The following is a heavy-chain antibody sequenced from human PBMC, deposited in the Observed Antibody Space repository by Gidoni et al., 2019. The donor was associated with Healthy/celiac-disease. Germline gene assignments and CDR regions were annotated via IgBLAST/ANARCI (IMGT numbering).Heavy chain of an antibody. CDR2: IWYDGSNK. D-gene: IGHD3-10*01. CDR1: GFTFSSYG. Sequence: QVQLVESGGGVVQPGRSLRLSCAASGFTFSSYGLHWVRQAPGKGLEWVAVIWYDGSNKYYADSVKGRFTISRDNSKNTPYLQMNSLRAEDTAVYYCARSAGTYYGSGPPRPSNWFDPWGQGTLVTVSS. V-gene: IGHV3-33*01. CDR3: ARSAGTYYGSGPPRPSNWFDP. J-gene: IGHJ5*02.